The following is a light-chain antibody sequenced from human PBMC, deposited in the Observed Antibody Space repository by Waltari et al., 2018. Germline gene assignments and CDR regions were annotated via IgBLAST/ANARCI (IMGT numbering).Light chain of an antibody. Sequence: DIVMTQSPLSLPVTPGEAASISCSSTQSLLHRNGHNYLDWYLQTPGQSPQLLIYLGSNRASGVPDRFSGSGSGTDVTLKSSRVEAEDVGVYYCMQSLQTPLTFGGGTKVEIK. CDR2: LGS. CDR3: MQSLQTPLT. CDR1: QSLLHRNGHNY. V-gene: IGKV2-28*01. J-gene: IGKJ4*01.